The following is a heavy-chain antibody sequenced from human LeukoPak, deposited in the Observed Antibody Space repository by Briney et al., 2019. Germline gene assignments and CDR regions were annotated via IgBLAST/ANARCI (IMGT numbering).Heavy chain of an antibody. J-gene: IGHJ4*02. D-gene: IGHD6-13*01. V-gene: IGHV3-7*03. Sequence: GGSLRLSCAASGFTFSSYWMSWVRQAPGKGLEWVANIKQDGSEKYYVDSVKGRFTISRDNAKNSLYLQMNSLRAEDTAVYYCARGTYSSSWGDFFDCWGQGTLVTVSS. CDR1: GFTFSSYW. CDR2: IKQDGSEK. CDR3: ARGTYSSSWGDFFDC.